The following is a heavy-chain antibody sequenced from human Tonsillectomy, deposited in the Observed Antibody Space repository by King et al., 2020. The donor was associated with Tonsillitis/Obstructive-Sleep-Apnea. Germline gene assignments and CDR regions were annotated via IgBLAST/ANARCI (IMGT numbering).Heavy chain of an antibody. Sequence: VQLVESGEGVVQPGRSLRLSCAASGFTFSTYGMHWVRQAPGKGLEWVAVISSDGEGKYYGDSVKGRFTISRDNSKNTLYLQMNSLRAEDTAVYYCAKETHGSGFGAFVRDWGQGTLVNVSA. V-gene: IGHV3-30*18. CDR2: ISSDGEGK. CDR3: AKETHGSGFGAFVRD. D-gene: IGHD3-3*01. J-gene: IGHJ4*02. CDR1: GFTFSTYG.